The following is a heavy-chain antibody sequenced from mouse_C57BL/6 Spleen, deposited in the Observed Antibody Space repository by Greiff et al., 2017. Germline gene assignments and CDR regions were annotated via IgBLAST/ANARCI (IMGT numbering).Heavy chain of an antibody. CDR3: TRYGTTVVR. J-gene: IGHJ2*01. V-gene: IGHV1-15*01. D-gene: IGHD1-1*01. CDR1: GYTFTDYE. Sequence: QVQLKQSGAELVRPGASVTLSCKASGYTFTDYEMHWVKQTPVHGLEWIGAIDPETGGTAYNQKFKGKAILTADKSSSTAYMELRSLTSEDSAVYYCTRYGTTVVRWGKGTTLTVSS. CDR2: IDPETGGT.